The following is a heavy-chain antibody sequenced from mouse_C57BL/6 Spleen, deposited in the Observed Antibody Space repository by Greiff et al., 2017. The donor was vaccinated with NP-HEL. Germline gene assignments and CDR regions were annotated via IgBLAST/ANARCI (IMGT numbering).Heavy chain of an antibody. V-gene: IGHV1-66*01. CDR1: GYSFTSYY. CDR2: IYPGSGNT. D-gene: IGHD1-2*01. Sequence: VQLQQSGPELVKPGASVKISCKASGYSFTSYYIHWVKQRPGQGLEWIGWIYPGSGNTKYNEKFKGKATLTADTSSSTAYMQLSSLTSEDSAVYYCATTIYPITTGAMDYWGQGTSVTVSS. CDR3: ATTIYPITTGAMDY. J-gene: IGHJ4*01.